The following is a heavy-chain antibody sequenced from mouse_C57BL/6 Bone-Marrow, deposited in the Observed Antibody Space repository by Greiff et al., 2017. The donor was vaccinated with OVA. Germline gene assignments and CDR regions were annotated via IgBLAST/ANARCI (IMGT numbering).Heavy chain of an antibody. D-gene: IGHD2-5*01. V-gene: IGHV1-5*01. CDR1: GYTFTSYW. CDR2: IYPGNSDT. Sequence: EVKLQQSGTVLARPGASVKMSCKTSGYTFTSYWMHWVKQRPGQGLEWIGAIYPGNSDTIYNQKVKGKAKLTTVTSASTANMELSSLTNEDSAVYYCTKPAYYSNYFDYWGQGTTLTVSS. J-gene: IGHJ2*01. CDR3: TKPAYYSNYFDY.